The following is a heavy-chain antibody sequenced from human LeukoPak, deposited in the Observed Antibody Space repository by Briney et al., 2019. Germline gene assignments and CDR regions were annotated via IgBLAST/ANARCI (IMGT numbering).Heavy chain of an antibody. D-gene: IGHD3-22*01. CDR3: ARAPLDSSGNHWGVWFDP. CDR2: IYPGHSDT. CDR1: GYSFSSYW. Sequence: GEPLKISCKGSGYSFSSYWIGWVRQMPGKGLEWMGIIYPGHSDTKYSPSFQGQVTMSADRSINTAYLQWSSLKASDTAIYYCARAPLDSSGNHWGVWFDPWGQGTLVTVSS. V-gene: IGHV5-51*01. J-gene: IGHJ5*02.